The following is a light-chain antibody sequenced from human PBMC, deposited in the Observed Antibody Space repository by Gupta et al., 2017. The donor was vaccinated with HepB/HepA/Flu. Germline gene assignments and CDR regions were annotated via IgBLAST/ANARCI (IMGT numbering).Light chain of an antibody. J-gene: IGLJ2*01. CDR1: SGEVGAYNY. CDR3: SSYTTSSTVV. CDR2: DVS. Sequence: QSALTQPASVSGSPGQSITISCTGTSGEVGAYNYVSWYQQHPDKAPKLMIYDVSGRPSGVSNRFSGSTSGNTASLTISGLQAEDEADYYCSSYTTSSTVVFGGGTKLTVL. V-gene: IGLV2-14*01.